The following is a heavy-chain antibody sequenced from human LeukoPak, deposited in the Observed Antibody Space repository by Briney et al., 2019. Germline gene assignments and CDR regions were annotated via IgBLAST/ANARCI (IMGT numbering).Heavy chain of an antibody. Sequence: SETLSLTCTVSGGSISSNYWSWIRQPPGKGLEWIGYIYYSGSTNYNPSLKSRVTISVDTSKNQFSLKLSSVTAADTAVYYCARVRRPNWNPDIRYYFDYWGQGTLVTVSS. CDR2: IYYSGST. V-gene: IGHV4-59*01. CDR3: ARVRRPNWNPDIRYYFDY. CDR1: GGSISSNY. D-gene: IGHD1-1*01. J-gene: IGHJ4*02.